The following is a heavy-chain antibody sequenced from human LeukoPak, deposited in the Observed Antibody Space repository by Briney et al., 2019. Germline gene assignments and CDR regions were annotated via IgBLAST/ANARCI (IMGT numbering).Heavy chain of an antibody. CDR1: GFTFSTYA. D-gene: IGHD6-25*01. CDR3: ARKGIGSSRYQNMDV. Sequence: GGSLRLSCAASGFTFSTYAMSWVRQAPGKGPEWVSTISIDGGRTYYADSVKGRFTVSRDTSKNTLYLQMNSLRAEDTAVYYCARKGIGSSRYQNMDVWGKGTTVTVSS. V-gene: IGHV3-23*01. J-gene: IGHJ6*03. CDR2: ISIDGGRT.